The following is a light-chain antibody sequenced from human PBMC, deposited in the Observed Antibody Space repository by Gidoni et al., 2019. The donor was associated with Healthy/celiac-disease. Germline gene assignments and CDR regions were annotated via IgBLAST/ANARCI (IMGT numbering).Light chain of an antibody. CDR2: DAS. Sequence: EIVLTQSPATLSLSPGERATLSCRASQSVSSYLAWYQQKHGQAPRLLIYDASNRATGIPARFSGSGSGTDFTLTISSLEPEDFAVYYCQQRSNWPRFGQGTKVEIK. CDR1: QSVSSY. J-gene: IGKJ1*01. CDR3: QQRSNWPR. V-gene: IGKV3-11*01.